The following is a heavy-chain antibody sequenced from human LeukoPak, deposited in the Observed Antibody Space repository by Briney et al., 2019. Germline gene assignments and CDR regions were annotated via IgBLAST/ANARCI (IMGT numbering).Heavy chain of an antibody. CDR3: ARHDYYGSLNWFDP. V-gene: IGHV4-39*01. J-gene: IGHJ5*02. Sequence: PGGSLRLSCAASGFTVSSNYMSWVRQAPGKGLEWIGTISYSGTTYYNPSLKSRLTISVDTSKNQFSLKLTSVTAADTSVYYCARHDYYGSLNWFDPWGQGTLITVSS. D-gene: IGHD3-10*01. CDR2: ISYSGTT. CDR1: GFTVSSNY.